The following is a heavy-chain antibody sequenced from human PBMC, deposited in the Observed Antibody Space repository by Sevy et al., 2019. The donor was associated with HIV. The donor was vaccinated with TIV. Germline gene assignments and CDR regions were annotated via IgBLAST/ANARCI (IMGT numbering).Heavy chain of an antibody. Sequence: GGSLRLSCAASGFTFSSHAMHWVRQAPGKGLEWVAAISYDGSSKYYADSVKGRVTISSDDSKNTLYLQMISLRAGDTAVYYCSRDGGYSVNFLPSGYWGQGTLVTVSS. CDR2: ISYDGSSK. V-gene: IGHV3-30-3*01. CDR1: GFTFSSHA. J-gene: IGHJ4*02. D-gene: IGHD3-10*02. CDR3: SRDGGYSVNFLPSGY.